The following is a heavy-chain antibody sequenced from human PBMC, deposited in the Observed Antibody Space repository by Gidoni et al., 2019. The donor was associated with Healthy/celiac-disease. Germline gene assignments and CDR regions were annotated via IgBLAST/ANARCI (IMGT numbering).Heavy chain of an antibody. D-gene: IGHD3-10*01. V-gene: IGHV3-48*04. CDR2: ISSSSSTI. CDR1: GFTFSSYS. J-gene: IGHJ6*02. Sequence: EVQPVESGGGLVQPGGSLRLSCAASGFTFSSYSMNWVRQAPGKGMEWVSYISSSSSTIYYADSVKGRFTISRDNAKNSLYLQMNSLRAEDTAVYYCAREGMVRGVIITYYYYGMDVWGQGTTVTVSS. CDR3: AREGMVRGVIITYYYYGMDV.